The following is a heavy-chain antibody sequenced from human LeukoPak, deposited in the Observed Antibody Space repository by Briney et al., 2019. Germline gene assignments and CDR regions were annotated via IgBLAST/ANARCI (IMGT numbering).Heavy chain of an antibody. V-gene: IGHV3-74*01. CDR2: INSNGSST. J-gene: IGHJ4*02. CDR3: ARGLTVGVGGVGCYC. Sequence: GGSLRLSCAASGFTFSTYWMHWVRQAPGKGLVWVSPINSNGSSTGYADSVKGRLTISRDNAKNTLYLQMNSLRADDTAVYYLARGLTVGVGGVGCYCWGEGALVTVSS. D-gene: IGHD1-26*01. CDR1: GFTFSTYW.